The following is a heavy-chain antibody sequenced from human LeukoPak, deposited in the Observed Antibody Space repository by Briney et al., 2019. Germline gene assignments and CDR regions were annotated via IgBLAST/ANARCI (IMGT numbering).Heavy chain of an antibody. D-gene: IGHD4-17*01. CDR3: AREMMYDYGDYFDY. V-gene: IGHV3-33*01. CDR2: IWYDGSNK. CDR1: GFTFSSYG. Sequence: QAGGSLRLSCAASGFTFSSYGMHWVRQAPGKGLEWVAVIWYDGSNKYYADSVKGRFTISRDNSKNTLYLQMNSLRAEDTAVYYCAREMMYDYGDYFDYWGQGTLVTVSS. J-gene: IGHJ4*02.